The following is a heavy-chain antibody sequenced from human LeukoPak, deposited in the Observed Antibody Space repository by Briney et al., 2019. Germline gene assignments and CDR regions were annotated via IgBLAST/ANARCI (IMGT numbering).Heavy chain of an antibody. CDR2: IYYSGST. CDR3: ARQSYYYYYMDV. Sequence: PSETLSLTCTVSGGSISSRSYYWGWIRQPPGKGLEWIGSIYYSGSTYYNPSLKSRVTISVDTSKNQFSLKLSSVTAADTAVYYCARQSYYYYYMDVWGKGTTVTVSS. J-gene: IGHJ6*03. CDR1: GGSISSRSYY. V-gene: IGHV4-39*01.